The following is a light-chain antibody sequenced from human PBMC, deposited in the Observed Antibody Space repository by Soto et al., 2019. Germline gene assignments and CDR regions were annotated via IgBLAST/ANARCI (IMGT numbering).Light chain of an antibody. CDR1: QNVGTRF. CDR3: QQYCGSLPWT. V-gene: IGKV3-20*01. J-gene: IGKJ1*01. Sequence: EIVLTQSPGTLSLSPGERATLSCRASQNVGTRFLAWYQQKPGQAPTLLIYGASKRATGIPDRFSGSGSGTDFTLTISRLQPEDFAVYHCQQYCGSLPWTFGQGTKVEMK. CDR2: GAS.